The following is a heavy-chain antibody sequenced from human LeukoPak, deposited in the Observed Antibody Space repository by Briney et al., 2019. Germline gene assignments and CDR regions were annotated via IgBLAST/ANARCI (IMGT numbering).Heavy chain of an antibody. CDR2: INPNSGGT. J-gene: IGHJ4*02. V-gene: IGHV1-2*02. Sequence: ASVKVSCKASGYTFTGYYMHWVRQAPGQGLEWMGWINPNSGGTNYAQKFQGRVTMTRDTSISTAYVELSRLRSDDTAVYYCARDPSGSYGQYYFDYWGQGTLVTVSS. CDR1: GYTFTGYY. D-gene: IGHD1-26*01. CDR3: ARDPSGSYGQYYFDY.